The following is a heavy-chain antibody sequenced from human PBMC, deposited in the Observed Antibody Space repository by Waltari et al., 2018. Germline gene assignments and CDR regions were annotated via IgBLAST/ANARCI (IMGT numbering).Heavy chain of an antibody. J-gene: IGHJ3*02. CDR3: ARDLVTRGGHDYGDYAGHAFDI. CDR2: IKQDGSEK. D-gene: IGHD4-17*01. Sequence: EVQLVESGGGLVQPGGSLRLSCAASGFTFSSYWMSWVRQAPGKGLEWVANIKQDGSEKYYVDSVKGRFTISRDNAKNSLYLQMNSLRAEDTAVYYCARDLVTRGGHDYGDYAGHAFDIWGQGTMVTVSS. CDR1: GFTFSSYW. V-gene: IGHV3-7*01.